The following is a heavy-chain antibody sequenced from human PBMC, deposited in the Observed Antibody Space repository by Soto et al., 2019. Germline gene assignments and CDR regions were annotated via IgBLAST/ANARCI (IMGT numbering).Heavy chain of an antibody. D-gene: IGHD3-22*01. CDR1: GDSISSSHYH. CDR2: IYYSRST. CDR3: ARFDYYDSSGYLDFGPK. Sequence: PSETLSLTCTVSGDSISSSHYHWVWIRQPPGKKLERIGYIYYSRSTKYKPSLKSRFTISVDMSNNHSFLKLSSVTAVDTAVYYCARFDYYDSSGYLDFGPKWGQG. J-gene: IGHJ1*01. V-gene: IGHV4-61*05.